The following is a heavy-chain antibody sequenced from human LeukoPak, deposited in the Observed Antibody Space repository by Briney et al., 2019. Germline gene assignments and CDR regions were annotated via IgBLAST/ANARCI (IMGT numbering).Heavy chain of an antibody. CDR3: ARETTVLTHNFDC. CDR1: GGSISSSTYY. D-gene: IGHD4-23*01. CDR2: MHKSGVT. Sequence: SETLSLTCTVSGGSISSSTYYWGWIRQPPGKGFEWIGNMHKSGVTPYNPSLKSRVTISIDTSTNQFSLMLNSVTAADTAVYYCARETTVLTHNFDCWGQGTLVTVSS. J-gene: IGHJ4*02. V-gene: IGHV4-39*02.